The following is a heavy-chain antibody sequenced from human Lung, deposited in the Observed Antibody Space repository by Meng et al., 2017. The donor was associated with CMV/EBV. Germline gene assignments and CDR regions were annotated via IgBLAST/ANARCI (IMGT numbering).Heavy chain of an antibody. CDR1: EYTFTAYY. J-gene: IGHJ4*02. D-gene: IGHD6-13*01. CDR2: IDPNGGGT. Sequence: ASVXVSXKASEYTFTAYYIHWVRQAPGQGLEWMGWIDPNGGGTNYAQKFQDRVTMTSDTSIRTAYMELSRLRSDDAALYYCARDLGYSSSWYFQYYFDCXGQGXLVTASS. CDR3: ARDLGYSSSWYFQYYFDC. V-gene: IGHV1-2*02.